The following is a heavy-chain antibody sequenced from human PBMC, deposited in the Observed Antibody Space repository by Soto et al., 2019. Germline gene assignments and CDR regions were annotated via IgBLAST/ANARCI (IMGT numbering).Heavy chain of an antibody. CDR2: VSAYNGNT. J-gene: IGHJ6*02. CDR1: GYTFTSYG. CDR3: ASASSSFAYYYGMDV. D-gene: IGHD6-13*01. V-gene: IGHV1-18*04. Sequence: GASVKVSCKASGYTFTSYGISWVRQAPGQGLEWMGWVSAYNGNTNYAQKLQGRVTMTTDTSTSTAYMELRSLRSDDTAVYYCASASSSFAYYYGMDVWGQGTTVTVSS.